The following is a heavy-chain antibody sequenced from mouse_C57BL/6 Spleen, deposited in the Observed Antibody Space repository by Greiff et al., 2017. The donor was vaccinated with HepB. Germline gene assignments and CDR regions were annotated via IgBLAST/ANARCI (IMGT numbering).Heavy chain of an antibody. D-gene: IGHD2-1*01. J-gene: IGHJ4*01. CDR2: INPSTGGT. V-gene: IGHV1-42*01. CDR1: GYSFTGYY. Sequence: EVQLQQSGPELVKPGASVKISCKASGYSFTGYYMNWVKQSPEKSLEWIGEINPSTGGTTYNQKFKAKATLTVDKSSSTAYMQLKSLTYEDFAVYYCASSGYGIYQGTMDYWGQGTSVTVSS. CDR3: ASSGYGIYQGTMDY.